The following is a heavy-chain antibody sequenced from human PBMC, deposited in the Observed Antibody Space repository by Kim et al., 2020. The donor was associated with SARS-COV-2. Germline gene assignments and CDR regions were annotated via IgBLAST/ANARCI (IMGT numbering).Heavy chain of an antibody. J-gene: IGHJ4*02. D-gene: IGHD1-26*01. CDR3: AREQMSGSYDY. V-gene: IGHV3-53*01. Sequence: TYYADSVKGPFPISRDNSKNTLYLQMNSLRAEDTAVYYCAREQMSGSYDYWGQGTLVTVSS. CDR2: T.